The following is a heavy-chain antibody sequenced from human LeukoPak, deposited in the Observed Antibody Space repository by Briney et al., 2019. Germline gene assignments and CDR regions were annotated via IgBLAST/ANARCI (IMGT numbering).Heavy chain of an antibody. D-gene: IGHD5-24*01. Sequence: ASVKVSCKASGYTFTSYAMNWVRQAPGQGLEWMGWINTNTGNPTYAQGFTGRFVFSLDTTVSTAYLQISSLKAEDTAVYYCARADLMATDPYVFDYWGQGTLVTVSS. CDR1: GYTFTSYA. J-gene: IGHJ4*02. V-gene: IGHV7-4-1*02. CDR2: INTNTGNP. CDR3: ARADLMATDPYVFDY.